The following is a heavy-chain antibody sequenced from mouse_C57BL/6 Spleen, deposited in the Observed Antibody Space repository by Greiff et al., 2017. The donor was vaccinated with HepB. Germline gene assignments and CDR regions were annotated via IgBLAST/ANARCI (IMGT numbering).Heavy chain of an antibody. D-gene: IGHD1-1*01. CDR2: INPSNGGT. V-gene: IGHV1-53*01. CDR3: ARGGYGGAMDY. Sequence: QVHVKQPGTELVKPGASVKLSCKASGYTFTSYWMHWVKQRPGQGLEWIGNINPSNGGTNYNEKFKSKATLTVDKSSSTAYMQLSSLTSEDSAVYYCARGGYGGAMDYWGQGTSVTVSS. CDR1: GYTFTSYW. J-gene: IGHJ4*01.